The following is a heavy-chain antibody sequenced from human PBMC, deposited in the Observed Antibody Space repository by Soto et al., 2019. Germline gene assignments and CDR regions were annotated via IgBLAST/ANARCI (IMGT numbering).Heavy chain of an antibody. CDR2: IVVGSGNT. J-gene: IGHJ4*02. D-gene: IGHD1-26*01. Sequence: SVTASFKASTFTFTISAVQSVRQFRGQRLEWIGWIVVGSGNTKYAQNFQERVTITRDMSSGTAYLELSSLRSEDTAVYYCATHREGATYYFDYWGQGPLVTVSS. CDR1: TFTFTISA. V-gene: IGHV1-58*01. CDR3: ATHREGATYYFDY.